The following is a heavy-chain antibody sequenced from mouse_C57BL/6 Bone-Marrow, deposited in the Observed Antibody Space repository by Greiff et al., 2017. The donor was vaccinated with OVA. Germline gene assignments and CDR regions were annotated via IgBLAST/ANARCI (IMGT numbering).Heavy chain of an antibody. D-gene: IGHD2-5*01. V-gene: IGHV5-4*03. CDR1: GFTFSSYA. CDR3: ASHYSNFFAY. CDR2: ISDGGSYT. J-gene: IGHJ3*01. Sequence: EVKLVESGGGLVKPGGSLQLSCAASGFTFSSYAMSWVRQTPEKRLEWVATISDGGSYTYYPDNVKGRFTISRDNAKNNLYLQMSHLKSEDTAMYYCASHYSNFFAYWGQGTLVTVSA.